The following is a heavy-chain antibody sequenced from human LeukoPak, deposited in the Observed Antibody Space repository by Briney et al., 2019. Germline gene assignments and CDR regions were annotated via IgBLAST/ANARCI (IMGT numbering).Heavy chain of an antibody. CDR1: GYSISSGYY. V-gene: IGHV4-38-2*02. Sequence: SETLSLTCTVSGYSISSGYYWGWIRQPPGKGLEWIGSIYHSGSTYYNPSLKSRVTISVDTSKNQFSLMLTSVTAADTAVYYCASGYCSSTSCSRVDYWGQGTLVTVSS. D-gene: IGHD2-2*03. CDR2: IYHSGST. CDR3: ASGYCSSTSCSRVDY. J-gene: IGHJ4*02.